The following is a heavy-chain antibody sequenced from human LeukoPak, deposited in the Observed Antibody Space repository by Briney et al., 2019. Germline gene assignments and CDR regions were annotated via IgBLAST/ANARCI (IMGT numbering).Heavy chain of an antibody. V-gene: IGHV3-23*01. D-gene: IGHD3-16*02. CDR3: AKARGRIGELSLYFDY. J-gene: IGHJ4*02. CDR2: ISGSGGST. CDR1: GFTFSSYA. Sequence: GGSLRLSCAASGFTFSSYAMSWVRQAPGKGLEWVSAISGSGGSTYYADSVKGRFTISRGNSKNTLYLQMNSLRAEDTAVYYCAKARGRIGELSLYFDYWGQGTLVTVSS.